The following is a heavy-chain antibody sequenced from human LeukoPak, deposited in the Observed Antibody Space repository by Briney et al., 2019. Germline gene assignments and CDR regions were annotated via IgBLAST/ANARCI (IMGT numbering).Heavy chain of an antibody. CDR2: INAGNGNT. J-gene: IGHJ3*02. CDR3: ARDYYDSSGPHDAFDI. V-gene: IGHV1-3*03. D-gene: IGHD3-22*01. CDR1: GYTFTSYA. Sequence: ASVKVSCKASGYTFTSYAMHWVRQALGQRLEWMGWINAGNGNTKYSQEFQGRVTITRDTSASTAYMELSSLRSEDMAVYYCARDYYDSSGPHDAFDIWGQGTMVTVSS.